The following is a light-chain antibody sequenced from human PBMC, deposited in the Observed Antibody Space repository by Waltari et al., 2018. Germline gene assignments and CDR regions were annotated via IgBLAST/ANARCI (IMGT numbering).Light chain of an antibody. CDR1: ISNRGTNY. CDR3: ASWDDSLSVGV. CDR2: RNN. Sequence: QSVLTQPPSASGTPGQRVTISCSGSISNRGTNYVSWYQQFPGTAPKLLIQRNNQRPSGVPDRFSGSKSGTSASLAISGLRSEDEADYYCASWDDSLSVGVFGGGTKLTVL. V-gene: IGLV1-47*01. J-gene: IGLJ3*02.